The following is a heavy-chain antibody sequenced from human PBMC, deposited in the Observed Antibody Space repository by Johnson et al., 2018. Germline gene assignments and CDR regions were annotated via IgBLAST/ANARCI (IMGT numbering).Heavy chain of an antibody. CDR3: YRGSGYYTNYGMDV. CDR1: GFTFSSYS. J-gene: IGHJ6*02. D-gene: IGHD3-3*01. Sequence: EQLLESGGGLVQPGGSLRLSCAASGFTFSSYSMNWVRQAPGKGLEWVSYISSSSSTIYYADPVKGRFTISRDNAKNSLYLQMNSLRDEDTAVYYCYRGSGYYTNYGMDVWGQGTTVTVSS. CDR2: ISSSSSTI. V-gene: IGHV3-48*02.